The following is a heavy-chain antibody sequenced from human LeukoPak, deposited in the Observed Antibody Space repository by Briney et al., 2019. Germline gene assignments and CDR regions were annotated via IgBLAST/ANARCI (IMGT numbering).Heavy chain of an antibody. J-gene: IGHJ3*02. CDR1: GFTVSSNY. V-gene: IGHV3-53*01. D-gene: IGHD6-25*01. Sequence: GGSLRLSCAASGFTVSSNYMSWVRQAPGKGLEWVSVIYSGGSTYYADSVKGRFTISRDNSKNSLYLEMNSLRAEDMAVYYCARDPDRSGTDAFDIWGQGTMVTVSS. CDR3: ARDPDRSGTDAFDI. CDR2: IYSGGST.